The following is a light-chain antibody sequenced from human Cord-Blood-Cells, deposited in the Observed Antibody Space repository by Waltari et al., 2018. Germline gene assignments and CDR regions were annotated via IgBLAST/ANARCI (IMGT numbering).Light chain of an antibody. CDR1: QGINSY. CDR2: AAS. V-gene: IGKV1-8*01. J-gene: IGKJ5*01. CDR3: QQYYSYPIT. Sequence: AIRITQSPSSLSASTGDRVTITCRASQGINSYLAWYQQKPGKAPKLLIYAASTLQSGVPSRFSGSGSGTDFTLTISCLQSEDFATYYCQQYYSYPITFGQGTRLEIK.